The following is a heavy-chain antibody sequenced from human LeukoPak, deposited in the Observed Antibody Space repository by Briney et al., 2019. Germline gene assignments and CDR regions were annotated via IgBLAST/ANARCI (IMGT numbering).Heavy chain of an antibody. J-gene: IGHJ4*02. CDR1: GFTFSIYA. Sequence: GGSLRLSCAASGFTFSIYAMSWVRQAPGRGLEWVSAISGSGGTAYYADSVKGRFTISRDDSKNTLYLQMNSLRAEDTAVYYCAKKGYYDGSGYYMYYFDHWGQGTLVTVSS. D-gene: IGHD3-22*01. V-gene: IGHV3-23*01. CDR3: AKKGYYDGSGYYMYYFDH. CDR2: ISGSGGTA.